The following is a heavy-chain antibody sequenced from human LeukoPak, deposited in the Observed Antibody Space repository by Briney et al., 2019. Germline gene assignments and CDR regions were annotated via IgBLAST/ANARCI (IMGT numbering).Heavy chain of an antibody. CDR2: TSGSGGST. CDR1: GFTFSSYA. V-gene: IGHV3-23*01. Sequence: GGSLRLSCAASGFTFSSYAMSWVRQAPGKGLEWVSATSGSGGSTYYAGSVKGRFTISRDNSKNTLYQQMNSLRAEDTAVYYCAKDRSDGADAFAIWGQGTMVTVSS. D-gene: IGHD1-26*01. CDR3: AKDRSDGADAFAI. J-gene: IGHJ3*02.